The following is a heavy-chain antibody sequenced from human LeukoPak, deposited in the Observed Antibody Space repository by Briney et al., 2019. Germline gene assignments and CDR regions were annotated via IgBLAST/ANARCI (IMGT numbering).Heavy chain of an antibody. D-gene: IGHD2-2*01. CDR3: TRDHMGYCSSTSCYGFYYYYYGMDV. CDR2: IRSTAHGGTT. Sequence: GGSLRLSCTDSGFTFADYAISCVRQAPGKGLERVFFIRSTAHGGTTEYAASVKGRFTISRDDSKSIAYLQTNSLKTEDTAVYYCTRDHMGYCSSTSCYGFYYYYYGMDVWGKGTTVTVSS. CDR1: GFTFADYA. V-gene: IGHV3-49*04. J-gene: IGHJ6*04.